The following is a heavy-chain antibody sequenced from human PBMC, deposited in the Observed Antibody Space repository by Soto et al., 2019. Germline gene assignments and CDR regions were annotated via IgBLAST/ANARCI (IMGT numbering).Heavy chain of an antibody. J-gene: IGHJ1*01. V-gene: IGHV1-69*02. Sequence: QAPGQGLEWMGRIIPILGIANYAQKFQGRVTITADKSTSTAYMELSSLRSEDTAVYYCASTEAGYSSGWYVGLYFQHWGQGTLVTVSS. D-gene: IGHD6-19*01. CDR2: IIPILGIA. CDR3: ASTEAGYSSGWYVGLYFQH.